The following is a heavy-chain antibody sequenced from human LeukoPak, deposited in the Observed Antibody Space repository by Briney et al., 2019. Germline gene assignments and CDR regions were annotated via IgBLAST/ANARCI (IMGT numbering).Heavy chain of an antibody. D-gene: IGHD3-22*01. J-gene: IGHJ6*03. CDR3: ARDYYYDSSGYRRYYYYYYYMDV. Sequence: PGGSLRLSCKVSGFTVSSNYMSWVRQAPGKGLEWVSIIYSGGYTHYADSVKGRFAISRDSPKNTLYLQMNTLRAEDTAVYYCARDYYYDSSGYRRYYYYYYYMDVWGKGTTVTVSS. CDR1: GFTVSSNY. CDR2: IYSGGYT. V-gene: IGHV3-53*05.